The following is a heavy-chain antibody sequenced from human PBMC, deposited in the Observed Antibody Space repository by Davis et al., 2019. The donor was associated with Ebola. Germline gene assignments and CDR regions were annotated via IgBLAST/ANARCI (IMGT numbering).Heavy chain of an antibody. V-gene: IGHV3-30-3*01. D-gene: IGHD3-3*01. CDR3: ARGSVRFLELVSQNAFDI. Sequence: GSLLKISCAASGFTFTSYVMHWVRQAPGKGLEWVAVISYDGSNKYYADSVKGRFTISRDNSKNTLYLEMNSLRTDDTAVYYCARGSVRFLELVSQNAFDIWGQGTMVTVSS. CDR2: ISYDGSNK. CDR1: GFTFTSYV. J-gene: IGHJ3*02.